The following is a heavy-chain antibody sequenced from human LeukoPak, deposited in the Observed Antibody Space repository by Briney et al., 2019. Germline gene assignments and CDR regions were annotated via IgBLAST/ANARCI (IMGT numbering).Heavy chain of an antibody. Sequence: GESLKISCEVSGYSFTNYWIGWERQLPGKGLECMGIIYPGDSDTRYRPSLQGQVTISAGKSISTAYLQRSSLKPSDTAMYYCARRVYCSGGSCEYFDYWGQGTLVTVSS. CDR1: GYSFTNYW. J-gene: IGHJ4*02. V-gene: IGHV5-51*01. CDR3: ARRVYCSGGSCEYFDY. D-gene: IGHD2-15*01. CDR2: IYPGDSDT.